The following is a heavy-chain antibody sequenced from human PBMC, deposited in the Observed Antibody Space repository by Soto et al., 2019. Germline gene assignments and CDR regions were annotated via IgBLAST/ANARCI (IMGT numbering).Heavy chain of an antibody. CDR2: ISSSSSYI. Sequence: RRLSCAASGFTFSSYSMNWVRQAPGKGLEWVSSISSSSSYIYYADSVKGRFTISRDNAKNSLYLQMNSLRAEDTAVYYCARDKAARPLSYYYYGMDVWGQGTTVTVSS. D-gene: IGHD6-6*01. CDR1: GFTFSSYS. J-gene: IGHJ6*02. V-gene: IGHV3-21*01. CDR3: ARDKAARPLSYYYYGMDV.